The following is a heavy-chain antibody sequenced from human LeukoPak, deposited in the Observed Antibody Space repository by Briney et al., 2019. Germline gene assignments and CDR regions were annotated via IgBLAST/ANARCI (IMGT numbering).Heavy chain of an antibody. CDR1: GXSISNYY. D-gene: IGHD4-11*01. Sequence: SETLSLTCTVSGXSISNYYWGWIRQPPGKGLECIGYIYYSGSTNYNPSLKSRVTISVDTSKNQFSLKLDSVTAADTAVYYCARVRPNDYSNYFDYWGQGTLVTVSS. J-gene: IGHJ4*02. V-gene: IGHV4-59*01. CDR3: ARVRPNDYSNYFDY. CDR2: IYYSGST.